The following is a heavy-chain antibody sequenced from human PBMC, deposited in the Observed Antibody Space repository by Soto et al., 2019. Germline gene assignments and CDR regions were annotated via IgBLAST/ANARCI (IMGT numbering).Heavy chain of an antibody. D-gene: IGHD3-10*01. CDR3: ARDKAPDYYGSGSYSYYYYYYGMDV. CDR1: GYTFTGYY. Sequence: ASVKVSCKASGYTFTGYYMHWVRQAPGQGLEWMGWINPNSGGTNYAQKFQGRVTMTRDTSISTAYMELSRLRSDDTAVYYCARDKAPDYYGSGSYSYYYYYYGMDVWGQGTTVTVSS. V-gene: IGHV1-2*02. CDR2: INPNSGGT. J-gene: IGHJ6*02.